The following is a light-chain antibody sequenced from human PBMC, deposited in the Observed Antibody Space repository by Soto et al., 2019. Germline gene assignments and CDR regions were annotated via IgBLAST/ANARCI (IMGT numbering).Light chain of an antibody. J-gene: IGLJ3*02. CDR2: EVT. V-gene: IGLV2-8*01. CDR3: SSEAASKNFYFV. Sequence: QSALTQPPSSSGSPGQSVTISCTGTRRDVGGYNYVSWYQQYPGRAPKSMIYEVTKRPSGVPDRFSGSKSGNTASLTVTGRQAEEEADYDCSSEAASKNFYFVFGGGTKVTVL. CDR1: RRDVGGYNY.